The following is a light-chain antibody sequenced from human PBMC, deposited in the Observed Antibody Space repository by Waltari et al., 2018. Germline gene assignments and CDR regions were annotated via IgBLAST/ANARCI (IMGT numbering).Light chain of an antibody. CDR2: RND. CDR1: SSNIGSSF. V-gene: IGLV1-47*01. Sequence: QFVLTQPPSASGTPGQRVTIPCSGSSSNIGSSFVCWYQHLPGTAPKLLIYRNDQRPSGVPDRFSGSRSGTSASLAISGLQPEDEADYYCTSNAGTTGVFGSGTKVTVL. J-gene: IGLJ1*01. CDR3: TSNAGTTGV.